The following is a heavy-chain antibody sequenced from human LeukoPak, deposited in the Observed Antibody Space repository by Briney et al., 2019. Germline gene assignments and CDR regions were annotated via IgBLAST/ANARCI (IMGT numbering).Heavy chain of an antibody. CDR1: GGSFSGYY. J-gene: IGHJ4*02. CDR2: IYYSGST. Sequence: SETLSLTCAVYGGSFSGYYWSWIRQPPGKGLEWIGYIYYSGSTNYNPSLKSRVTISVDTSKNQFSLKLSSVTAADTAVYYCARHPDSSGYYYFDYWGQGTLVTVSS. CDR3: ARHPDSSGYYYFDY. D-gene: IGHD3-22*01. V-gene: IGHV4-59*08.